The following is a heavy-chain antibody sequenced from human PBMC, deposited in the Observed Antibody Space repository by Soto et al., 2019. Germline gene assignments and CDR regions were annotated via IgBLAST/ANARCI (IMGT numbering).Heavy chain of an antibody. CDR1: GGTFSSYT. D-gene: IGHD4-17*01. Sequence: ASVKVSCKASGGTFSSYTISWVRQAPGQGLEWMGRIIPILGIANYAQKFQGRFTISRDNSKNTLYLQMNSLRAEDTAVYYCAKPTGGPYYGDRQSDYWGQGTLVTVSS. CDR2: IIPILGIA. J-gene: IGHJ4*02. V-gene: IGHV1-69*02. CDR3: AKPTGGPYYGDRQSDY.